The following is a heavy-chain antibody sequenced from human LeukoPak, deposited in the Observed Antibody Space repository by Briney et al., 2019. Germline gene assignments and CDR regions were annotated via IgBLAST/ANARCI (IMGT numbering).Heavy chain of an antibody. CDR1: GFTFSSYA. D-gene: IGHD2-2*01. CDR2: IKQDGSEK. Sequence: GGSLRLSCAASGFTFSSYAVSWVRQAPGKGLEWVANIKQDGSEKYYVDSVKGRFTISRDNAKNSLYLQMNSLRAEDTAVYYCAREYCSSTSCFDAFDIWGQGTMVTVSS. J-gene: IGHJ3*02. CDR3: AREYCSSTSCFDAFDI. V-gene: IGHV3-7*01.